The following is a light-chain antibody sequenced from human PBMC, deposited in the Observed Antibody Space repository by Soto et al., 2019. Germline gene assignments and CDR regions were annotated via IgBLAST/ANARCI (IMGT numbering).Light chain of an antibody. Sequence: QSVLTQPASVSGSPGQSITISCTGTSSDVGSYNLVSWYQQHPGKAPKLMIYEGSKRPSGVSNRFSGSKSGNTASLTISGPKAEDEADYYCCSYAGSSTFEFGGGTKLTVL. CDR3: CSYAGSSTFE. CDR2: EGS. V-gene: IGLV2-23*03. CDR1: SSDVGSYNL. J-gene: IGLJ2*01.